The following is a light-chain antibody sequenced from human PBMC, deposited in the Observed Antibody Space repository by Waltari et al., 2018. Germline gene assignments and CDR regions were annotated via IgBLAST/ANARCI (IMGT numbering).Light chain of an antibody. Sequence: QSALTQPASVSGSPGQSVTIFCTGTSNVVGGYNSVSWYQEHPGQAPRVIIYGVSDRPSGVSDRFSGSKSGNTASLTISGLQAEDEADYYCSSQSSNNVVLFGGGTKLTVL. J-gene: IGLJ2*01. CDR1: SNVVGGYNS. CDR3: SSQSSNNVVL. CDR2: GVS. V-gene: IGLV2-14*01.